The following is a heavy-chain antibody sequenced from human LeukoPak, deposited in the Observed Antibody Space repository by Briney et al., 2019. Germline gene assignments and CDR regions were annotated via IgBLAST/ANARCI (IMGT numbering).Heavy chain of an antibody. J-gene: IGHJ4*02. CDR2: ISSSGSTI. V-gene: IGHV3-48*03. CDR1: GFTFSSYE. D-gene: IGHD5-18*01. Sequence: GGSLRLPCAASGFTFSSYEMNWVRQAPGKGLEWVSYISSSGSTIYYADSVKGRFAISRDNAKNSLYLQMNSLRAEDTAVYYCARGAVDTAMVHFDYWGQGTLVTVSS. CDR3: ARGAVDTAMVHFDY.